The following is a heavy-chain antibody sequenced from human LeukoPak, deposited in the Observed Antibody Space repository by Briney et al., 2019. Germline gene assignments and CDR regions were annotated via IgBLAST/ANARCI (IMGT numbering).Heavy chain of an antibody. CDR2: IYTSGST. J-gene: IGHJ3*02. CDR1: GGSFSGYY. CDR3: ARTVKDAFDI. D-gene: IGHD4-11*01. V-gene: IGHV4-59*10. Sequence: SETLSLTCAVYGGSFSGYYWSWIRQPPGKGLEWIGRIYTSGSTNYNPSLKSRVTMSVDASKNQFSLKLSSVTAADTAVYYCARTVKDAFDIWGQGTMVTVSS.